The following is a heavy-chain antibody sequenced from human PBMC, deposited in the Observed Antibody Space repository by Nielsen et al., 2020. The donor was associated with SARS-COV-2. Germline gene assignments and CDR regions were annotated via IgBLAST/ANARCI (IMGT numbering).Heavy chain of an antibody. D-gene: IGHD3-3*01. J-gene: IGHJ5*02. V-gene: IGHV4-59*12. Sequence: SETLSLTCTVSGGSISSYYWSWIRQPPGKGLEWIGYIYYSGSTNYNPSLKSRVTISVDTSKNQFSLKLSSVTAADTAVYYCARGRGRGPFWSGYTVGYNWFDPWGQGTLVTVSS. CDR3: ARGRGRGPFWSGYTVGYNWFDP. CDR1: GGSISSYY. CDR2: IYYSGST.